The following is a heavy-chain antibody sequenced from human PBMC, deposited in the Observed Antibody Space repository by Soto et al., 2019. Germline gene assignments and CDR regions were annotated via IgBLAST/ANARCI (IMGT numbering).Heavy chain of an antibody. V-gene: IGHV4-31*03. CDR3: ARTSSEGDSYGMDV. Sequence: LSLTCTVSGGSISSGGYYWSWIRQHPGKGLEWIGYIYYSGSTYYNPSLKGRVTISVDTSKNQFSLKLSSVTAADTAVYYCARTSSEGDSYGMDVWGQGTTVTVSS. J-gene: IGHJ6*02. D-gene: IGHD6-6*01. CDR1: GGSISSGGYY. CDR2: IYYSGST.